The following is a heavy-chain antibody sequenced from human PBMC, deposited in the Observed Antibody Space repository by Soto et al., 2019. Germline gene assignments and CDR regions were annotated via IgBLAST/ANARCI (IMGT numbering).Heavy chain of an antibody. J-gene: IGHJ6*02. V-gene: IGHV3-23*01. CDR2: NSGSGGST. D-gene: IGHD1-1*01. CDR3: ATSPGTYYYYGMDV. Sequence: PGGSLRLSCAASGVTFSSYAMSWVRQAPGKGLEWVSANSGSGGSTYYADSVKGRFTISRDNSKNTLYLQMNSLRAEDTAVYYCATSPGTYYYYGMDVWGQGTTVTVSS. CDR1: GVTFSSYA.